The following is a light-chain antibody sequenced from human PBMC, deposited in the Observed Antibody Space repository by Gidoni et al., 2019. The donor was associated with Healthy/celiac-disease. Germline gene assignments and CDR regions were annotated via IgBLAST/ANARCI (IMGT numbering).Light chain of an antibody. V-gene: IGKV3-20*01. Sequence: EIVLTQSPGTLSLSPGERATLSCRASPSVSSSYLAWYQQKPGQALRLLIYGASSRATGIQDRFSGSGSGTDFTLTISRLEPEDFAVYYCQQYGSSRTFGQATKLEIK. CDR1: PSVSSSY. J-gene: IGKJ2*01. CDR2: GAS. CDR3: QQYGSSRT.